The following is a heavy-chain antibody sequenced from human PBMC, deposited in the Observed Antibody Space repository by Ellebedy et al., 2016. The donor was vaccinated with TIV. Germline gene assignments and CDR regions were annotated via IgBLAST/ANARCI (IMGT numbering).Heavy chain of an antibody. CDR1: GYTFTSYG. V-gene: IGHV1-18*01. D-gene: IGHD6-19*01. CDR3: ARGPGGYSSGWLQIKENDY. CDR2: ISAYNGNT. J-gene: IGHJ4*02. Sequence: ASVKVFCKASGYTFTSYGISWVRQAPGQGLEWMGWISAYNGNTNYAQKLQGRVTMTTDTSTSTAYMELRSLRSDDTAVYYCARGPGGYSSGWLQIKENDYWGQGTLVTVSS.